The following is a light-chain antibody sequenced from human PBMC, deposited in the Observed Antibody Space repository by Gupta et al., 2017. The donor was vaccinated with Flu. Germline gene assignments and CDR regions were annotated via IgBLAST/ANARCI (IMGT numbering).Light chain of an antibody. CDR2: GAS. V-gene: IGKV3-20*01. J-gene: IGKJ4*01. CDR3: QQDGSSPS. CDR1: QSVSSSY. Sequence: PGTLSLSPGERATLSCRASQSVSSSYLDWDQQKPGQAPRLIIYGASSRATGITDRFSGSGAGTDFTLTSSRREHEDFAVYYWQQDGSSPSFGGGTKVEIK.